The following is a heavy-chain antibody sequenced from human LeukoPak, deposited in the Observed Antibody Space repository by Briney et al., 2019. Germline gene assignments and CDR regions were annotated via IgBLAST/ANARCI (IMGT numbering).Heavy chain of an antibody. CDR1: GYTFTMYY. D-gene: IGHD3-16*01. V-gene: IGHV1-46*01. J-gene: IGHJ6*03. CDR2: INPSDGAT. CDR3: AREQRGGRSGSLGGLFASYYTYYYMDV. Sequence: ASVKVSCKASGYTFTMYYIHWVRQAPGQGLEWMGMINPSDGATTYAQRFQGRVTMTRDMSTTTVYMDLGSLRSEDTAVYFCAREQRGGRSGSLGGLFASYYTYYYMDVWGRGTTVTVSS.